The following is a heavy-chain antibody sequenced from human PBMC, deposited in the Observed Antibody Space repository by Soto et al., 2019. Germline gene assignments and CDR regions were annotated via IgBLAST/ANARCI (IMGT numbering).Heavy chain of an antibody. CDR1: GDSVSSNSAA. Sequence: SQTLSLTCAISGDSVSSNSAAWNWIRQSSSRGLEWLGRTYYRSKWYNDYAVSVKSRITINPDTSKNQFSLQLNSVTPEDTAVYYCARDLSPYSGYDYCYYGMDVWGQGTTVTVSS. J-gene: IGHJ6*02. D-gene: IGHD5-12*01. CDR3: ARDLSPYSGYDYCYYGMDV. CDR2: TYYRSKWYN. V-gene: IGHV6-1*01.